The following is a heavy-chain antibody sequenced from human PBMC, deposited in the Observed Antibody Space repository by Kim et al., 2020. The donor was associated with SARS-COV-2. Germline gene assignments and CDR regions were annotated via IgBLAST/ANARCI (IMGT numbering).Heavy chain of an antibody. CDR2: IDTSGSTI. CDR1: GFTLANYE. J-gene: IGHJ3*02. CDR3: ARDPIRGGLDPFDI. D-gene: IGHD3-10*01. V-gene: IGHV3-48*03. Sequence: GGSLRLSCAASGFTLANYEMNWVRQAPGKGLEWLSYIDTSGSTIYYADSVKGQFTISRDNTRNSLNLQMSGLKVEDTAVYFCARDPIRGGLDPFDIWGQGTMVTVSS.